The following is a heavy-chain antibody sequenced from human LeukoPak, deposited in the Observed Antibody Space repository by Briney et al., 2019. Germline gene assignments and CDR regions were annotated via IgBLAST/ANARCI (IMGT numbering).Heavy chain of an antibody. J-gene: IGHJ4*02. Sequence: SETLSLTCTVSGGTISSYYWSWIRQLPGKGLEWIGYIYYSGSTNYNPSLKSRVTISVDTSKNQFSLKLSSVTAADTAVYYCARAPGTGTTGDYWGQGTLVTVSS. V-gene: IGHV4-59*01. CDR3: ARAPGTGTTGDY. CDR2: IYYSGST. CDR1: GGTISSYY. D-gene: IGHD1-1*01.